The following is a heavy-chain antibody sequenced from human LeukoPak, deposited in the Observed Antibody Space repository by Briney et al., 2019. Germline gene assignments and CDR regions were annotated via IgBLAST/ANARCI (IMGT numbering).Heavy chain of an antibody. CDR2: ISGSGGNT. CDR1: GFTFSSYA. Sequence: GGSLRLSCAASGFTFSSYAMRWVRQAPGKGLEWVSAISGSGGNTYYADSVKGRLTISRDNSKNTLYLQMNSLGAEDTAVYYCAKDSTPFILTGSYFDYWGQGTLVTVSS. J-gene: IGHJ4*02. V-gene: IGHV3-23*01. CDR3: AKDSTPFILTGSYFDY. D-gene: IGHD3-9*01.